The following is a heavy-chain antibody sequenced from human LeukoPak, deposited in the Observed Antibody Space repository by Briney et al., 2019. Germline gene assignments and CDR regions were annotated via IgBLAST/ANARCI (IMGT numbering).Heavy chain of an antibody. V-gene: IGHV3-30*02. D-gene: IGHD5-18*01. CDR2: IRYDGSNK. CDR1: GFTFSIYG. J-gene: IGHJ4*02. Sequence: PGGSLRLSCAASGFTFSIYGMHWVRQAPGKGLEWVAFIRYDGSNKYYADSVKGRFTISRDNSKNTLYLQMNSLRAEDTAVYYCAKGYQFGYSYGAVDYWGQGTLVTVSS. CDR3: AKGYQFGYSYGAVDY.